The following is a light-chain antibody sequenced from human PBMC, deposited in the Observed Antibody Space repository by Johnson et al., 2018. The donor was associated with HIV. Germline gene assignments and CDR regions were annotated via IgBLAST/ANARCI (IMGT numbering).Light chain of an antibody. CDR3: GTWDSSLSAYV. J-gene: IGLJ1*01. Sequence: QSVLTQPPSVSAAPGQKVTISCSGSSSNIGNNYVSWYQQLPGAVPKLLIFDNDKRPSGIPDRFSGSKSDTSATLGITGLQTGDAADYYCGTWDSSLSAYVFGTGTKVTVL. CDR2: DND. V-gene: IGLV1-51*01. CDR1: SSNIGNNY.